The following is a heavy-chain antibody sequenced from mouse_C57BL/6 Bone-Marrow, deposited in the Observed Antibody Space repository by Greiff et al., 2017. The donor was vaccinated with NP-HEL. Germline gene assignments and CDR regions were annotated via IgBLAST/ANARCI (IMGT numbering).Heavy chain of an antibody. D-gene: IGHD1-1*01. CDR3: ARGITTVVVHFAY. V-gene: IGHV1-64*01. CDR1: GYTFTSYW. Sequence: QVQLQQPGAELVKPGASVKLSCKASGYTFTSYWMHWVKQRPGQGLEWMGMIHPNSGSTNYNEKFKSKATLTVDNSSRTANMQLSSLTSEDSAVYYCARGITTVVVHFAYWGQGTTLTVSS. CDR2: IHPNSGST. J-gene: IGHJ2*01.